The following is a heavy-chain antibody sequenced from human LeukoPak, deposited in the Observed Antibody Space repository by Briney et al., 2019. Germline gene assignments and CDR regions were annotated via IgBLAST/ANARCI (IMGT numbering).Heavy chain of an antibody. Sequence: PGGSLRLSCAASGFTFSTFAMSWVRQAPGQGLEWVSGINDRGDVTSYADSVKGRFTISRDNSKNTLYLQMNSLRAEDTALYYCAKSLSSTSCRKFDYWGQGTLVTVSS. CDR2: INDRGDVT. CDR3: AKSLSSTSCRKFDY. CDR1: GFTFSTFA. V-gene: IGHV3-23*01. J-gene: IGHJ4*02. D-gene: IGHD2-2*01.